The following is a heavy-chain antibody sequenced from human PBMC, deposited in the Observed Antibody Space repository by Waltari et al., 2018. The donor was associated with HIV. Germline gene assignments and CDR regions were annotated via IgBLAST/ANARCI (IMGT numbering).Heavy chain of an antibody. Sequence: QVQLVESGGGLVKPGGPLRLSCAASGFTFSDYYMTWIRQAPGKWLEWISYISNSVDIIYYADSVKGRFTISRDNAKNSLYLQMNSLRAEDTAVYYCARDRWYYFDTSDYFYDYWGQGTLVTVSS. CDR1: GFTFSDYY. V-gene: IGHV3-11*01. J-gene: IGHJ4*02. CDR3: ARDRWYYFDTSDYFYDY. D-gene: IGHD3-22*01. CDR2: ISNSVDII.